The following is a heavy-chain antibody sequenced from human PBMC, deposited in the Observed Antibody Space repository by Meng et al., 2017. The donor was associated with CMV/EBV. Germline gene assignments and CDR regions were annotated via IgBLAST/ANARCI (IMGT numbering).Heavy chain of an antibody. Sequence: SGPTLVKPTQTLTLTCTFSGFSLSTSRVGVGWIRQPPGKALEWLALIYWNDDKRYSPSLKSRLTITKDTSKNQVVLKMTNMDPVDTATYYCAHTKSYYDILTGYQPGYFDYWGQGTLVTVSS. J-gene: IGHJ4*02. CDR1: GFSLSTSRVG. CDR2: IYWNDDK. V-gene: IGHV2-5*01. D-gene: IGHD3-9*01. CDR3: AHTKSYYDILTGYQPGYFDY.